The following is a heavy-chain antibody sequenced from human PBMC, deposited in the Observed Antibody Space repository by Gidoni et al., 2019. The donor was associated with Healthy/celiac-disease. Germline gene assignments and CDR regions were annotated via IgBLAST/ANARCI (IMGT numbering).Heavy chain of an antibody. D-gene: IGHD4-17*01. CDR1: GSTFSSYA. J-gene: IGHJ4*02. CDR2: ISYDGSNK. CDR3: AREGADYGDYYFDY. V-gene: IGHV3-30-3*01. Sequence: QVQLVESGGGVVQPGRSLRLSCAASGSTFSSYAMHWVRQAPGKGLEWVAVISYDGSNKYYADSVKGRFTISRDNSKNTLYLQMNSLRAGDTAVYYCAREGADYGDYYFDYWGQGTLVTVSS.